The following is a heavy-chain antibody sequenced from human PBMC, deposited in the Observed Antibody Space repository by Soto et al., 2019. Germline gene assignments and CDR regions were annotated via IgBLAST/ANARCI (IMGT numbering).Heavy chain of an antibody. CDR2: ISGSGGST. CDR3: AKVMGYSSSWYPFEY. Sequence: GGSLRLSCAASGFTFSSYAMSWVRQAPGKGLEWVSAISGSGGSTYYADSVKGRFTISRDNSKNTLYLQMNSLRAEDTAVYYCAKVMGYSSSWYPFEYWGQGTLVTVSS. D-gene: IGHD6-13*01. J-gene: IGHJ4*02. CDR1: GFTFSSYA. V-gene: IGHV3-23*01.